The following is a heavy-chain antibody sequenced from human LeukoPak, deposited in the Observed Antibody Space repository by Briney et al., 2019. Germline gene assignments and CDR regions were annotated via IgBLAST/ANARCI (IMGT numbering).Heavy chain of an antibody. V-gene: IGHV3-21*01. CDR3: ARDRQIVATTNYFDY. CDR1: GFTFSSYS. J-gene: IGHJ4*02. D-gene: IGHD5-12*01. Sequence: GGSLRLSCAASGFTFSSYSMNWVRQAPGKGLEWVSSISSSSYIYYADSVKGRFTISRDNAKNSLYLQMNSLRAEDTAVYYCARDRQIVATTNYFDYWGQGTLVTVSS. CDR2: ISSSSYI.